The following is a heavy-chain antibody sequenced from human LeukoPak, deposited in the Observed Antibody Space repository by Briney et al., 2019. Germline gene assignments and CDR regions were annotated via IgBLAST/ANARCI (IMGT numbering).Heavy chain of an antibody. CDR3: ARDLQYASDYMDV. J-gene: IGHJ6*03. Sequence: PGGSLRLSCAASGFTFSSSWMSWVRQAPGKGLEWVANINQDGSDKYYVDSVKGRFTISRDNAKNSLYLQMNSLRAEDTAVYYCARDLQYASDYMDVWGKGTTVTVSS. D-gene: IGHD2-2*01. CDR2: INQDGSDK. CDR1: GFTFSSSW. V-gene: IGHV3-7*01.